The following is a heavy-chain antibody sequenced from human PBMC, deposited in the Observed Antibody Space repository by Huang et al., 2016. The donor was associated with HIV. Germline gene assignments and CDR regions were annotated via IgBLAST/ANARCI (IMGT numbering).Heavy chain of an antibody. CDR3: GRFSYYSDSTISQYLQL. CDR1: GGSISSGGYY. J-gene: IGHJ1*01. CDR2: IYYRCIT. Sequence: QVHLQESGPGLVKPSQTLSLTCTVSGGSISSGGYYWTLFRQPPGKGLEWIGYIYYRCITYYNPSFKSRVTISVDTSKNQFSLKVTSMTAADTAVYYCGRFSYYSDSTISQYLQLWGQGALVTVSS. V-gene: IGHV4-30-4*08. D-gene: IGHD3-22*01.